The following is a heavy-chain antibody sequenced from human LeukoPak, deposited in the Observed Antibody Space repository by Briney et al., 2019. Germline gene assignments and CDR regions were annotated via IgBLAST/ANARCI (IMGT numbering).Heavy chain of an antibody. CDR2: ISWNSGSI. Sequence: GGSLRLSCAASGFTFDDYAMHWVRQVPGKGLEWVSGISWNSGSIGYADSVKGRFTISRDNAKNSLYLQMNSLRAEDTALYYCAKDYEVRCSSTSCPPPGMDVWGQGTTVTVSS. J-gene: IGHJ6*02. D-gene: IGHD2-2*01. V-gene: IGHV3-9*01. CDR3: AKDYEVRCSSTSCPPPGMDV. CDR1: GFTFDDYA.